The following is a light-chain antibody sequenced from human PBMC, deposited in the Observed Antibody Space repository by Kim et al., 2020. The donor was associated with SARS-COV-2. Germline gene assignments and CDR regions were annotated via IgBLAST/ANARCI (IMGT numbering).Light chain of an antibody. Sequence: GASVKLTCTLSSGHSSYAIAWHQQQPEKGPRYLMKLNSDGSHSKGDGIPDCFSGSSSGAERYLTISSLQSEDEADYYCQTWGTGMVFGGGTQLTVL. CDR1: SGHSSYA. CDR3: QTWGTGMV. CDR2: LNSDGSH. V-gene: IGLV4-69*01. J-gene: IGLJ3*02.